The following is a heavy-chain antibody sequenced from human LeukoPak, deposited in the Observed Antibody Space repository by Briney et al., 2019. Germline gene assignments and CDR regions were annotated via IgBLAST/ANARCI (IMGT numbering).Heavy chain of an antibody. V-gene: IGHV4-31*03. J-gene: IGHJ4*02. D-gene: IGHD6-13*01. Sequence: SETLSLTCTVSGGSISSGGYYWSWIRQHPGKGLEWIGYIYYSGSTYYNPSLKSRVTISVDTSKNQFSLKLSSVTAADTAVYYCARVGSSSWYGLFDYWGQGTLVTVSS. CDR2: IYYSGST. CDR1: GGSISSGGYY. CDR3: ARVGSSSWYGLFDY.